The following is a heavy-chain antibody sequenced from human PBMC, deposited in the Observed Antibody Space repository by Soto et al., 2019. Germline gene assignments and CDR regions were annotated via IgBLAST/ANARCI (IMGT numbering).Heavy chain of an antibody. CDR2: ISYDGSNK. V-gene: IGHV3-30-3*01. CDR1: GFTFSSYA. Sequence: GGSLRLSCAASGFTFSSYAMHWVRQAPGKGLEWVAVISYDGSNKYYADSVKGRFTISRDNSKNTLYLQMNSLRAEDTAVYYCSNQPPLHHWYYFDDWGQGTLVTVSS. CDR3: SNQPPLHHWYYFDD. J-gene: IGHJ4*02. D-gene: IGHD2-8*02.